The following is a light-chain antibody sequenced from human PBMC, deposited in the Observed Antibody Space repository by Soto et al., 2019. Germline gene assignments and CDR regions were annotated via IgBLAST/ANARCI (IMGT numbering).Light chain of an antibody. Sequence: DIVMTQSPDSLAVSLGEGATINCMSSQSLLYTSNNKNYLAWYQQKPGQPPKLLIYWASTRESGVPDRFSGSGSGTDFTLTISSLQAEDVAVFYCQQYYNTPYTFGQGTKLEIK. CDR2: WAS. J-gene: IGKJ2*01. CDR3: QQYYNTPYT. V-gene: IGKV4-1*01. CDR1: QSLLYTSNNKNY.